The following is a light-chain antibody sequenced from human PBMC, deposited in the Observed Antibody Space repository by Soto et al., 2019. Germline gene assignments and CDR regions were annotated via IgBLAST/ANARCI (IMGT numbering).Light chain of an antibody. CDR3: AAWDDSLNGLCV. CDR2: SNN. V-gene: IGLV1-44*01. J-gene: IGLJ1*01. CDR1: SSNIGSNT. Sequence: QSALTQPPSASGTPGQRVTISCSGSSSNIGSNTVNWYQQLPGTAPKLLIYSNNQRPSGVPERFSGSKSGTSASLAISGLQSEYEADYYCAAWDDSLNGLCVFGTGTKVTVL.